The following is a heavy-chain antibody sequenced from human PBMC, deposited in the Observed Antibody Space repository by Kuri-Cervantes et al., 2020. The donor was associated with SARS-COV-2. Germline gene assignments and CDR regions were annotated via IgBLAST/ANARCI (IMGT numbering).Heavy chain of an antibody. CDR2: IIPIFATS. CDR1: GGTFSRYA. D-gene: IGHD2-15*01. J-gene: IGHJ6*02. CDR3: AASPISRVVVAAHAYYYYGMDV. Sequence: SVKVSCKASGGTFSRYALNWVRQAPGQGLEWMGGIIPIFATSNYAQKFQGRVTITADESTSTAYMELSSLRSEDTAVYYCAASPISRVVVAAHAYYYYGMDVWGQGTTVTVSS. V-gene: IGHV1-69*13.